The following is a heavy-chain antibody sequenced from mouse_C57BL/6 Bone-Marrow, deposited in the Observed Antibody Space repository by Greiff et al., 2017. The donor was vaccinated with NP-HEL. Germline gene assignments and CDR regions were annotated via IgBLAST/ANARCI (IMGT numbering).Heavy chain of an antibody. J-gene: IGHJ3*01. V-gene: IGHV7-3*01. D-gene: IGHD2-5*01. Sequence: EVQGVESGGGLVQPGGSLSLSCAASGFTFTDYYMSWVRQPPGKALEWLGFIRNKANGYTTEYSASVKGRFTISRDNSQSILYLQMNALRAEDSATYYCARERISGSNYGAWFAYWGQVTLVTVSA. CDR1: GFTFTDYY. CDR2: IRNKANGYTT. CDR3: ARERISGSNYGAWFAY.